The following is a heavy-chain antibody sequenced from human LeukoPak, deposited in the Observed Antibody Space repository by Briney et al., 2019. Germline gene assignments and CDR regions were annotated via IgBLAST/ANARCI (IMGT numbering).Heavy chain of an antibody. CDR1: GGSISSYY. D-gene: IGHD5-24*01. V-gene: IGHV4-59*01. Sequence: SETLSLTCTVSGGSISSYYWSWIRQPPGKGLEWIGYIYYSGSTNYNPSLKSRVTISVDTSKNQFSLKLSSVTAADTAVYYCARAPEGKEMATIPDAFDIWGQGTMVTVSS. CDR2: IYYSGST. CDR3: ARAPEGKEMATIPDAFDI. J-gene: IGHJ3*02.